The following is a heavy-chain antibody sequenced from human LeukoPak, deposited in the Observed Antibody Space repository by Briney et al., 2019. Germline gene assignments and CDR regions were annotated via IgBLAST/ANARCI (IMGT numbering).Heavy chain of an antibody. D-gene: IGHD6-13*01. CDR1: GFIFSNYA. CDR3: ATGSYSSSWYRGFDY. Sequence: PGGSLRLSCAASGFIFSNYAMSWVRQAPGKGLEWVSAIDSTGAYTWYADSVKGRFTISKDSSKTILYLQMNSLRAEDAAVYFCATGSYSSSWYRGFDYWGQGTLVTVSS. V-gene: IGHV3-23*01. CDR2: IDSTGAYT. J-gene: IGHJ4*02.